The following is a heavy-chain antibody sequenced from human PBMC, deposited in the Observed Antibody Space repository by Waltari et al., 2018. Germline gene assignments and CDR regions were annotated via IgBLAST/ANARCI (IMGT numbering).Heavy chain of an antibody. CDR2: INHSGST. Sequence: QVQLQQWGAGLLKPSETLSLTCAVYGGSFSGYYWSWIRQPPGKGLEWIGEINHSGSTNYNPSLKSRVTISVDTSKNQFSLKLSSVTAAETAVYYCARFIEVAVAGCVYWFDPWGQGTLVTVSS. V-gene: IGHV4-34*01. CDR1: GGSFSGYY. CDR3: ARFIEVAVAGCVYWFDP. J-gene: IGHJ5*02. D-gene: IGHD6-19*01.